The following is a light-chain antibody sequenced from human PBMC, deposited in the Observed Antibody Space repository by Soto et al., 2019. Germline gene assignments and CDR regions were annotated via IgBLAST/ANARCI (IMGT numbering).Light chain of an antibody. CDR1: STDIGRYNY. Sequence: QSALTQPASVSGSPGQSITISCTGTSTDIGRYNYVSWYQQHPGEAPKLMIYDVSTRPSGVSNRFSGSKSGNTASLTISGLQAEDEADYYCSSYTSSSTLGVFGGGTKLTVL. CDR2: DVS. CDR3: SSYTSSSTLGV. V-gene: IGLV2-14*03. J-gene: IGLJ3*02.